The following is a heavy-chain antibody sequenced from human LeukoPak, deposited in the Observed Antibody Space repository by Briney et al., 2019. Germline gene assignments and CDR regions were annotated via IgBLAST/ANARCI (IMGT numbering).Heavy chain of an antibody. Sequence: KASETLSLTCTVSGGSISSSSYYWGWIRQPPGKGLEWIGSIYYSGSTYYNPSLKSRVTISVDTSKNQFSLKLSSVTAADTAVYYCARLHKSRAFWSDDTDAFDTWGQGTMVTVSS. D-gene: IGHD3-3*01. CDR2: IYYSGST. CDR3: ARLHKSRAFWSDDTDAFDT. J-gene: IGHJ3*02. V-gene: IGHV4-39*01. CDR1: GGSISSSSYY.